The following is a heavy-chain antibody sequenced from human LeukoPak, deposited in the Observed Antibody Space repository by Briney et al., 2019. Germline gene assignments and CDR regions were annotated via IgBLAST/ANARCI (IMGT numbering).Heavy chain of an antibody. CDR2: ISGSGAST. D-gene: IGHD3-16*01. CDR3: AKGPSYDYVWGSCVY. V-gene: IGHV3-23*01. Sequence: HPGGSLRLSCAASGITFSSYAMSWVRQAPGKGLEWVSGISGSGASTYYSDSVKGRFTISRDNSKNTLYLQMNSLRAEDTAVCYCAKGPSYDYVWGSCVYWGQGTLVTVSS. CDR1: GITFSSYA. J-gene: IGHJ4*02.